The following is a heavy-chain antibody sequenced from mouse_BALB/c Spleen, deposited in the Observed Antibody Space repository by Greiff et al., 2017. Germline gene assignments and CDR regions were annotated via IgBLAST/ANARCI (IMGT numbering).Heavy chain of an antibody. CDR2: ISNKANGYTT. J-gene: IGHJ2*01. V-gene: IGHV7-3*02. D-gene: IGHD4-1*01. CDR1: GFTFTDYY. CDR3: ARDRTNWDENYFDD. Sequence: EVKLVESGGGLVQPGGSLRLSCAISGFTFTDYYMSWVRQPPGKALEWLGFISNKANGYTTEYIASVKGRFTISSDNSHSLLYLQMNTLRAEESATYYCARDRTNWDENYFDDWGEGTTLTVSS.